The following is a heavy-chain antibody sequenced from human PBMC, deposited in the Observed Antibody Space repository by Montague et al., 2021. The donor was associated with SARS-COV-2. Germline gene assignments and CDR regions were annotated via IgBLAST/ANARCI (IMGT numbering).Heavy chain of an antibody. D-gene: IGHD2-15*01. CDR1: RGSISGRSNY. Sequence: SETLSLTCTVSRGSISGRSNYWGWVRQTPGKGLEWIGSFYYTGNTYYNPSLKSRVTISVDTSKNQFSLSLRSVTAVDTSVYFCVRHGGSSWLVSWSQGTLVIVSS. V-gene: IGHV4-39*01. CDR3: VRHGGSSWLVS. J-gene: IGHJ5*01. CDR2: FYYTGNT.